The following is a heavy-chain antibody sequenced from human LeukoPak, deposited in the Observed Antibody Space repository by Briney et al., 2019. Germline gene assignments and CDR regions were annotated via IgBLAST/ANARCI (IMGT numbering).Heavy chain of an antibody. V-gene: IGHV4-30-4*01. CDR2: IHYSGST. D-gene: IGHD3-9*01. Sequence: PSETLSLTCTVSGGSISSGDYYWSWFRQPPGKGLEWMGYIHYSGSTYYSPSLKSRVTISRDTSKNQFSLKLSSVTAADTAVYYCARAFDFVTGLTHYYGMDVWGQGTTATVSS. CDR3: ARAFDFVTGLTHYYGMDV. J-gene: IGHJ6*02. CDR1: GGSISSGDYY.